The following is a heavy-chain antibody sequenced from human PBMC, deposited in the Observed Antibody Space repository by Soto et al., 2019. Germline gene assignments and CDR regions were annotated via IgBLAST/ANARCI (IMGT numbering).Heavy chain of an antibody. CDR1: GFTFSSYG. CDR2: ISYDGSNK. V-gene: IGHV3-30*18. Sequence: PGGSLRLSCAASGFTFSSYGMHWVRQAPGKGLEWVAVISYDGSNKYYADSVKGRFTISRDNSKNTLYLQMNSLRAEDTAVYYCAKSGMAYYYYGMDVWGQGTTVTVSS. J-gene: IGHJ6*02. CDR3: AKSGMAYYYYGMDV. D-gene: IGHD3-10*01.